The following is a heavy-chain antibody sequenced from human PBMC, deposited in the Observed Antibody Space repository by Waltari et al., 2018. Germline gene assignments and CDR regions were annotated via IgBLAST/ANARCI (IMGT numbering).Heavy chain of an antibody. Sequence: QVQLQESGSGLVRPSETLSLTCTVSVHSIRSGYNWGWIRQPPGMGLEWIGSIYYTGSAYYNPSLKSRVTISLDTSKNQFSLNLRSVTAADTALYYCARENLEPYGSNSYRWFDPWGQGTLVTVSS. V-gene: IGHV4-38-2*02. D-gene: IGHD1-26*01. CDR1: VHSIRSGYN. CDR3: ARENLEPYGSNSYRWFDP. CDR2: IYYTGSA. J-gene: IGHJ5*02.